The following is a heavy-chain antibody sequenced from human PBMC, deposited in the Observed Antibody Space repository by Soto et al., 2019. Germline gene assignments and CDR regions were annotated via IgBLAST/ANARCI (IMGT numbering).Heavy chain of an antibody. CDR1: EFAFDKYY. V-gene: IGHV3-7*01. CDR2: IKPDGSEQ. Sequence: EVQLVESGGGLVQPGGSVRLSCAASEFAFDKYYMTWVRQAPGKGPEWVANIKPDGSEQYYVDSVKGRFTISRDNANNSLYLQMNSLRAEDTAVYFCARGNWNYYYGFDVWGQGTTVTVSS. D-gene: IGHD1-20*01. CDR3: ARGNWNYYYGFDV. J-gene: IGHJ6*02.